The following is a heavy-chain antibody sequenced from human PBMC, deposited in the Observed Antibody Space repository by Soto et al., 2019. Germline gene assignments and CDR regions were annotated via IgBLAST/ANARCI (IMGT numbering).Heavy chain of an antibody. V-gene: IGHV3-7*01. CDR2: IKQDGSEK. D-gene: IGHD2-15*01. CDR1: GFTFSSYW. J-gene: IGHJ4*02. Sequence: EVQLVESGGGLVQPGGSLRLSCAASGFTFSSYWMSWVRQAPGKGLEWVANIKQDGSEKYYVDSVKGRFTICRDLAKNAVKQQWNRLTAWDRGVYYCAGGKPDSGGGRRFGYRGQGTLVIVSS. CDR3: AGGKPDSGGGRRFGY.